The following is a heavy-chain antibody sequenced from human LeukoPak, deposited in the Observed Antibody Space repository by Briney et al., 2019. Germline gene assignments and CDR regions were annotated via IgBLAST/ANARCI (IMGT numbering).Heavy chain of an antibody. D-gene: IGHD6-19*01. J-gene: IGHJ4*02. Sequence: GASVKVSCKASGGTFSSYAISWVRQAPGQGLEWMGGIIPIFGTANYAQKFQGRVTITADESTSTAYMGLSSLRSEDTAVYYCARLIAVAGRQKVDYWGQGTLVTVSS. CDR2: IIPIFGTA. CDR1: GGTFSSYA. CDR3: ARLIAVAGRQKVDY. V-gene: IGHV1-69*13.